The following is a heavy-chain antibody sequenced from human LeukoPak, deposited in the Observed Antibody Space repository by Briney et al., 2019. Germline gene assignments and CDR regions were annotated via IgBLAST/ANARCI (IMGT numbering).Heavy chain of an antibody. J-gene: IGHJ3*02. CDR1: GFTFSSYV. Sequence: GGSLRLSCAASGFTFSSYVMTWVRQAPGKGLEWVSSISASGGTTYYADSVKGRFTISRDNSKNTLYLQMNSLRAEDTAVYYCMASYDAFNIWGQGTMVTVSS. D-gene: IGHD1-26*01. CDR3: MASYDAFNI. CDR2: ISASGGTT. V-gene: IGHV3-23*01.